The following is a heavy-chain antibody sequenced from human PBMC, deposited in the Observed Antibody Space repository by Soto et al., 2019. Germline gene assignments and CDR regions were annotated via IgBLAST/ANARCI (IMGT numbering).Heavy chain of an antibody. J-gene: IGHJ6*02. CDR3: ARVRYCSGGSCHYYGMAF. CDR1: GYTFTSYG. Sequence: QVQLVQSGAEVKKPGASVKVSCKSSGYTFTSYGISWVRQAPGQGLEWMGWISAYNGNTNYAQKLQGRVPMTTDTSTSTAYMELRSLGSDDTAVYYCARVRYCSGGSCHYYGMAFWGQGTTFTVSS. CDR2: ISAYNGNT. D-gene: IGHD2-15*01. V-gene: IGHV1-18*01.